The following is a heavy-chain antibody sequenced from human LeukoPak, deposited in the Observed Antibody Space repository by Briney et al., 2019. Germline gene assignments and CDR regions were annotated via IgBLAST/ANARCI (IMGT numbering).Heavy chain of an antibody. CDR2: ISYDGSNK. CDR1: GFTFSSYA. Sequence: GRSLRLSCAASGFTFSSYAMHWVRQAPGKGLEWVAVISYDGSNKYYADSVKGRFTISRDNSKNTLYLQMNSLRAEDTAVYYCAKDLLLGYCSRGSCYPFDYWGQGTLVTVSS. CDR3: AKDLLLGYCSRGSCYPFDY. J-gene: IGHJ4*02. V-gene: IGHV3-30-3*01. D-gene: IGHD2-15*01.